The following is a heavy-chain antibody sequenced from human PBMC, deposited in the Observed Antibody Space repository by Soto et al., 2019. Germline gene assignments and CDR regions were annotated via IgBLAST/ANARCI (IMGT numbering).Heavy chain of an antibody. D-gene: IGHD6-13*01. CDR1: GYTFSSYG. V-gene: IGHV1-18*01. CDR2: ISAYNGNT. Sequence: QVQLVQSGAAVKKPGASVKVSCKASGYTFSSYGISWVRPAPGQGLEWVGWISAYNGNTNYAQKLQGRVTMTTDTTTNTAYMEVRSPRSDDTAVYYCARSIAAAVHLDYWGQGTLVTVSS. J-gene: IGHJ4*02. CDR3: ARSIAAAVHLDY.